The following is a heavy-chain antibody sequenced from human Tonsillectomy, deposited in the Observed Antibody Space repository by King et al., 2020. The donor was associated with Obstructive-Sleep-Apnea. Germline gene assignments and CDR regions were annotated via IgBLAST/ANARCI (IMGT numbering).Heavy chain of an antibody. D-gene: IGHD1-7*01. Sequence: QLQESGPGLVKPSGTLSLTCAVSGGSISSSNWCGWVCQPPGQGLEWIGEIFHSWSTDYNPSLKSRVTISVDKSKNQFSLKLSSVTAADTAVYYCARDQTGTTDYGMDVWGQGTTVTVSS. V-gene: IGHV4-4*02. CDR3: ARDQTGTTDYGMDV. CDR2: IFHSWST. J-gene: IGHJ6*02. CDR1: GGSISSSNW.